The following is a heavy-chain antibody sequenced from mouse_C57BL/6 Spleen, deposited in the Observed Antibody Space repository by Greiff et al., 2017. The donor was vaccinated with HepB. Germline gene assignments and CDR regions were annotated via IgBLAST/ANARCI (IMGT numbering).Heavy chain of an antibody. CDR3: ARSDDYDDYYAMDY. D-gene: IGHD2-4*01. J-gene: IGHJ4*01. Sequence: QVHVKQSGAELVKPGASVKLSCKASGYTFTSYWMHWVKQRPGRGLEWIGRIDPNSGGTKYNEKFKSKATLTVDKPSSTAYMQLSSLTSEDSAVYYCARSDDYDDYYAMDYWGQGTSVTVSS. CDR1: GYTFTSYW. CDR2: IDPNSGGT. V-gene: IGHV1-72*01.